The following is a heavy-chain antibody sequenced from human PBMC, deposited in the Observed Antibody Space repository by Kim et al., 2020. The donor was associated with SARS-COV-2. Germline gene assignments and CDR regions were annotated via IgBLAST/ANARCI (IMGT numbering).Heavy chain of an antibody. D-gene: IGHD1-26*01. V-gene: IGHV4-30-4*01. J-gene: IGHJ3*01. Sequence: SETLSLTCTVSGGSISSGDSYWIWIRQPPGKGLEWIAYIYYSGSTYYNPSLKSRVTISVDTSKNQFSLNLSSVTAADTAVNYCARDQSLVGGTVDAFEV. CDR3: ARDQSLVGGTVDAFEV. CDR2: IYYSGST. CDR1: GGSISSGDSY.